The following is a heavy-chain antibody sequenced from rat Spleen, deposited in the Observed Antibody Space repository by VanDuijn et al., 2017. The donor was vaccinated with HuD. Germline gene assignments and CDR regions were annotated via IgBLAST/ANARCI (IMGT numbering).Heavy chain of an antibody. V-gene: IGHV5-29*01. CDR1: GFTFSDYF. J-gene: IGHJ2*01. CDR2: ITNTGWST. D-gene: IGHD4-2*01. CDR3: TRAILAYYFDY. Sequence: EVQLVESDGGLVQPGRSLKLSCAASGFTFSDYFMAWVRQAPTKGLEWVATITNTGWSTYYPESVKGRFTISRDNAKSTLYLQMNSLRSEDTATYYCTRAILAYYFDYWGQGVMVTVSS.